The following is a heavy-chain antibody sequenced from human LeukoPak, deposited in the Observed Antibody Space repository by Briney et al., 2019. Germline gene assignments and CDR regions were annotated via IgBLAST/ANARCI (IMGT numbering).Heavy chain of an antibody. J-gene: IGHJ4*01. CDR3: ARRRDMYNVFPY. V-gene: IGHV1-69*06. CDR2: IIPVLGSP. CDR1: GYTFTSYG. D-gene: IGHD5-24*01. Sequence: GASVKVSCKASGYTFTSYGISWVRPAPGQGLEWMGGIIPVLGSPNYAQKFQGRVTITADTSTSTAYMELSSLRSEDTAIYYCARRRDMYNVFPYWGQGTLVTVSA.